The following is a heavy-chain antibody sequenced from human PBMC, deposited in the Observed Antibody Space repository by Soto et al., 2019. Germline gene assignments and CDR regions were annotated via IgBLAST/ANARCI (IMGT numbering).Heavy chain of an antibody. Sequence: ASVKVSCKASGGTFSSYAISWVRQAPGQGLEWMGGIIPIFGTANYAQKFQGRVTITADESTSTAYMELSSLRSEDTAVYYCARGGISSGWLPAGEDYYYYYGMDVWGQGTTVTVSS. CDR3: ARGGISSGWLPAGEDYYYYYGMDV. CDR2: IIPIFGTA. CDR1: GGTFSSYA. D-gene: IGHD6-19*01. J-gene: IGHJ6*02. V-gene: IGHV1-69*13.